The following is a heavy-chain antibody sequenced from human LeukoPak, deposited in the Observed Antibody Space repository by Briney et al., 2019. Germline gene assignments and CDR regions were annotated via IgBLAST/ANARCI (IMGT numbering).Heavy chain of an antibody. CDR2: INHNGNVN. D-gene: IGHD3-16*01. CDR1: GFTFSSYW. CDR3: ARGGGLDV. V-gene: IGHV3-7*03. Sequence: RSGGSLRLSCAASGFTFSSYWMNWARQAPEKGLEWVASINHNGNVNYYVDSVKGRFTISRDNAKNSLYLQMSNLRAEDTAVYFCARGGGLDVWGQGATVTVSS. J-gene: IGHJ6*02.